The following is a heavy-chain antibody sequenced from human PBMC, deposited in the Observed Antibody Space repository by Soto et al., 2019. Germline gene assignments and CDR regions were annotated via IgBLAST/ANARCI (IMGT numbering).Heavy chain of an antibody. V-gene: IGHV1-69*06. J-gene: IGHJ6*02. D-gene: IGHD1-1*01. CDR3: ARVREPHLDHYGLDV. Sequence: ASVEVSCQTSGFTCNVYGIHWVRQAPGQGLEWMGGLIPIYDEPYYAQKFQGRVTISADKSTTTVQLELSSLRSDDTAVYFCARVREPHLDHYGLDVWGQGTTVTVSS. CDR1: GFTCNVYG. CDR2: LIPIYDEP.